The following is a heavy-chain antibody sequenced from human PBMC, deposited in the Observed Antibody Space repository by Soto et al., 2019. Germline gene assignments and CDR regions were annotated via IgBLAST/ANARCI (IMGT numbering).Heavy chain of an antibody. Sequence: SEPLPLTSTVAGGSSISGGDCRSWIRQHPGKGLEWIGYIYYSGSTYYNPSLKSRVTISVDTSKNQFSLKLSSVTAADTAVYYCARDKYREWYHRGNYYYYGMDVWGQGTTVTVSS. V-gene: IGHV4-31*03. CDR2: IYYSGST. CDR1: GGSSISGGDC. D-gene: IGHD3-3*01. CDR3: ARDKYREWYHRGNYYYYGMDV. J-gene: IGHJ6*02.